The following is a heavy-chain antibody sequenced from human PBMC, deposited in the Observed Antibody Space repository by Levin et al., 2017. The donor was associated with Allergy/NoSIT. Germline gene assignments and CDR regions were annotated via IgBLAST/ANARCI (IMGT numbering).Heavy chain of an antibody. Sequence: RGGSLRLSCAASGFTFSDYYMSWIRQAPGKGLEWVSYISSSGVTIYYADSVKGRFTISRDNAKHSLYLQMNSLRAEDTAIYYCARVNSSTWRYFDYWGQGTLVTVSS. D-gene: IGHD6-13*01. CDR2: ISSSGVTI. CDR1: GFTFSDYY. J-gene: IGHJ4*02. CDR3: ARVNSSTWRYFDY. V-gene: IGHV3-11*01.